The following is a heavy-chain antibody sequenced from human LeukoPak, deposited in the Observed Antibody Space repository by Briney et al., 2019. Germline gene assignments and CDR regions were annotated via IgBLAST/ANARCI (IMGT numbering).Heavy chain of an antibody. CDR3: ARQSTGYFDY. D-gene: IGHD2-2*01. V-gene: IGHV3-21*01. J-gene: IGHJ4*02. CDR2: ISSSSSYI. CDR1: GFTFSSYS. Sequence: GRSLRLSCAASGFTFSSYSMNWVRQAPGKGLEWVSSISSSSSYIYYADSVKGRFTISRDNAKNSLYLQMNSLRAEDTAVYYCARQSTGYFDYWGQGTLVTVSS.